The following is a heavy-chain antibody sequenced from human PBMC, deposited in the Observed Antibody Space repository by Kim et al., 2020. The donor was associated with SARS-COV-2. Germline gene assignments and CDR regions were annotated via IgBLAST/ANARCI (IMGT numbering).Heavy chain of an antibody. V-gene: IGHV3-21*01. CDR3: ASAGAKWELLRTATIDY. J-gene: IGHJ4*02. D-gene: IGHD1-26*01. Sequence: VKGRFTISRDNAKNSLYLQMNSLRAADTAVYYCASAGAKWELLRTATIDYWGQGTLVTVSS.